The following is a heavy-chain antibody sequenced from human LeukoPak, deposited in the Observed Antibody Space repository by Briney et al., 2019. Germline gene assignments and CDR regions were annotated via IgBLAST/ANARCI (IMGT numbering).Heavy chain of an antibody. V-gene: IGHV1-8*01. Sequence: ASVKVSCKASGYTFTSYDINWVRQATGQGLEWMGWTNPNSGNTGYAQKFQGRVTMTRNTSISTAYMELSSLRSEDTAVYYCARGSSGGAHFDYWGQGTLVTVSS. D-gene: IGHD2-21*01. J-gene: IGHJ4*02. CDR2: TNPNSGNT. CDR1: GYTFTSYD. CDR3: ARGSSGGAHFDY.